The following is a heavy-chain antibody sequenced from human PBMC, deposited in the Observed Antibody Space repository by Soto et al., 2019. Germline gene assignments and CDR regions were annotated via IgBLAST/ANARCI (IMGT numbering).Heavy chain of an antibody. CDR2: IQSGGPT. Sequence: GGSLRLSCAASGFTVSSKYMSWVRQAPGKGLEWVSLIQSGGPTYYADSVKGRFTISRDTSENTVHLRMDSLRAEDTAVYYCARDDVLCDGGRCYGVPLDVWGKGTKVTVSS. J-gene: IGHJ6*04. V-gene: IGHV3-66*01. D-gene: IGHD2-15*01. CDR1: GFTVSSKY. CDR3: ARDDVLCDGGRCYGVPLDV.